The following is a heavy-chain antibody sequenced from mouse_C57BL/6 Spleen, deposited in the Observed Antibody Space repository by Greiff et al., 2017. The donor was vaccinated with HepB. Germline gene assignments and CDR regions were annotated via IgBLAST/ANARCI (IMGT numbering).Heavy chain of an antibody. Sequence: QVQLKQPGTELVKPGASVKLSCKASGYTFTSYWMHWVKQRPGQGLEWIGNINPSNGGTNYNEKFKSKATLTVDKSSSTAYMQLSSLTSEDSAVYYCARSDYSNFYWYFDVWGTGTTVTVSS. CDR2: INPSNGGT. CDR1: GYTFTSYW. J-gene: IGHJ1*03. D-gene: IGHD2-5*01. V-gene: IGHV1-53*01. CDR3: ARSDYSNFYWYFDV.